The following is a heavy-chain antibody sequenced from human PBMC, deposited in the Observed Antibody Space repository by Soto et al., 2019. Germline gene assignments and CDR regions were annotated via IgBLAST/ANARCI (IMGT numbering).Heavy chain of an antibody. Sequence: PGGSLRLSCAASGFTFSSYWMHWVRQAPGKGLVWVSRINSDGSSTSYADSVKGRFTISRDNSENTVYLQMNSLRVDDTALYYCAKERAARGIDYWGPGTLVTVSS. CDR1: GFTFSSYW. CDR3: AKERAARGIDY. D-gene: IGHD6-6*01. V-gene: IGHV3-74*01. J-gene: IGHJ4*02. CDR2: INSDGSST.